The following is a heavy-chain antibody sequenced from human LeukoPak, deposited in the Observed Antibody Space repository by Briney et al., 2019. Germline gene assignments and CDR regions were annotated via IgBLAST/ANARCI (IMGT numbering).Heavy chain of an antibody. V-gene: IGHV4-39*07. D-gene: IGHD1-26*01. Sequence: SETLSLTCTVSGGSISSGSYYWSWIRQPPGKGLEWIGEISLSVTTNYNPSLKSRVTIAVDKSRNQFSLALSSVTAADTAVYYCARNSGTYLYGFDVWGQGTMVTVSS. CDR3: ARNSGTYLYGFDV. J-gene: IGHJ3*01. CDR1: GGSISSGSYY. CDR2: ISLSVTT.